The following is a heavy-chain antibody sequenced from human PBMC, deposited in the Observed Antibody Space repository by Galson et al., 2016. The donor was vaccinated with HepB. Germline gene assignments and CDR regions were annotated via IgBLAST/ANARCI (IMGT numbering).Heavy chain of an antibody. CDR2: IDTSGTIV. D-gene: IGHD3-3*01. V-gene: IGHV3-48*03. J-gene: IGHJ5*02. CDR1: GFSFSIYD. Sequence: SLRLSCAASGFSFSIYDVNWVRRAPGKGLGWISYIDTSGTIVSYADSVKGRFTISRDNAKDSLYLQMNSLRAEDTAIYYCARARVWGYDFYWFDPRGQGTLVTVSS. CDR3: ARARVWGYDFYWFDP.